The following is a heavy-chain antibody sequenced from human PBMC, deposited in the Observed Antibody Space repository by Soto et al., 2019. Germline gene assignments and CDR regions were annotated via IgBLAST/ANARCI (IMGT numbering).Heavy chain of an antibody. D-gene: IGHD3-16*01. J-gene: IGHJ6*02. CDR1: GGSISSYY. Sequence: ETLSLTCTVSGGSISSYYWSWIRQPPGKGLEWIGYIYYSGSTNYNPSLKSRVTISVDTSKNQFSLKLSSVTAADTAVYYCARDLGIHPWYYYGMDVWGQGTTVTVSS. V-gene: IGHV4-59*12. CDR3: ARDLGIHPWYYYGMDV. CDR2: IYYSGST.